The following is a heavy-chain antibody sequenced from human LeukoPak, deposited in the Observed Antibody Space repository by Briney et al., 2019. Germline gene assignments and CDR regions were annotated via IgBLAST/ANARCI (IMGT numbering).Heavy chain of an antibody. D-gene: IGHD7-27*01. V-gene: IGHV3-30-3*01. CDR3: ARDSPLGDAFDI. CDR1: GFTFSSYA. J-gene: IGHJ3*02. CDR2: ISYDGSNK. Sequence: GGSLRLSCAASGFTFSSYAMHWVRQAPGKGLEWVAVISYDGSNKYYADSVKGRFTISRDNSKNTLYLQMNSLRAEDTAVYYCARDSPLGDAFDIWGQGTMVTVSS.